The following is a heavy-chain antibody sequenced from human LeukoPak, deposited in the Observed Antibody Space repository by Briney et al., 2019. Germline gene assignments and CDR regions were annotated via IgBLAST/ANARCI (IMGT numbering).Heavy chain of an antibody. D-gene: IGHD3-3*01. J-gene: IGHJ4*02. V-gene: IGHV4-38-2*02. CDR2: VYHSGST. Sequence: SETLSLTCSVSSSSLTSIYYWGWIRQPPGKGLEWIASVYHSGSTYYNPSLKDRVTVSVDKSSNQFTLRLSSVTAADTAFYYCARDRSGHYNAPFDSWGQGILVTVSS. CDR1: SSSLTSIYY. CDR3: ARDRSGHYNAPFDS.